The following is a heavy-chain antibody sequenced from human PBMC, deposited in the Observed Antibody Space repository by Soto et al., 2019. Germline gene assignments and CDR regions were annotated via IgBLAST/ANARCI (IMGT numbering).Heavy chain of an antibody. D-gene: IGHD6-13*01. CDR2: IYPGDHET. CDR1: GYTFSNFW. Sequence: GESLKISCQCSGYTFSNFWIGWVRQLPGKGLEWMGIIYPGDHETRYSPSFHGKVTISADKSINTAYLQWNSLEALDTAFYFCARSPRSSPYFDYWGQGALVTVSS. CDR3: ARSPRSSPYFDY. V-gene: IGHV5-51*01. J-gene: IGHJ4*02.